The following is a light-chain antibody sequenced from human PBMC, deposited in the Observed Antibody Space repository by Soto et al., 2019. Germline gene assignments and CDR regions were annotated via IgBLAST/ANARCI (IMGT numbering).Light chain of an antibody. Sequence: QSALAQPASVSGSPGQSITISCTGISSDVGNYNLVSWYQQHPGQAPKVLLYENTKRPSRTSNRFSGSKSGNTASLTISGLQAEDEADYYCCSYADSSTLYVFGTGTKVTVL. CDR3: CSYADSSTLYV. J-gene: IGLJ1*01. CDR2: ENT. CDR1: SSDVGNYNL. V-gene: IGLV2-23*01.